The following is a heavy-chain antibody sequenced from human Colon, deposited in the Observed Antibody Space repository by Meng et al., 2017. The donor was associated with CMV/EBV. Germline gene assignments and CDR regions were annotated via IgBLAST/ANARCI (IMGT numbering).Heavy chain of an antibody. CDR1: GFSFSNIW. D-gene: IGHD3-16*01. V-gene: IGHV3-74*01. J-gene: IGHJ6*02. CDR3: ALRLRNSDGMDV. CDR2: IKTDESSA. Sequence: GESLKISCAAFGFSFSNIWVHWVRQVPGKGPVWVSRIKTDESSASYVDSVKGRFTISRDNANNMVYLQMNSLRAEDTAVYYCALRLRNSDGMDVWGQGTTVTVSS.